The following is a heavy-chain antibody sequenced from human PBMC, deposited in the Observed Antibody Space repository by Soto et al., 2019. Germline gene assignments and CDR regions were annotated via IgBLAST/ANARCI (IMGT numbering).Heavy chain of an antibody. J-gene: IGHJ4*02. Sequence: GGSLRLSCAASGFTFTRYSMNWVRQAPGKGLEWVSSISSTTNYIYYGDSMKGRFTISRDNAKNSLYLEMNSLRAEDTAVYYCARESEDLTSNFDYLGQGXLVTVSS. V-gene: IGHV3-21*06. CDR1: GFTFTRYS. CDR2: ISSTTNYI. CDR3: ARESEDLTSNFDY.